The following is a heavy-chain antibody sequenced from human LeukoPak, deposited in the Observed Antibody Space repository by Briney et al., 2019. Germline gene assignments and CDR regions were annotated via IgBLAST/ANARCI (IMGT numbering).Heavy chain of an antibody. V-gene: IGHV4-34*01. CDR3: ARRGRDGYNVGKQ. CDR2: INHSGST. J-gene: IGHJ4*02. Sequence: SETLSLTCTVSGASISSYYWSWIRQPPGKGLEWIGEINHSGSTNYNPSLKSRVTISVDTSKNQFSLKLSSVTAADTAVYYCARRGRDGYNVGKQGGQGTLVTVSS. D-gene: IGHD5-24*01. CDR1: GASISSYY.